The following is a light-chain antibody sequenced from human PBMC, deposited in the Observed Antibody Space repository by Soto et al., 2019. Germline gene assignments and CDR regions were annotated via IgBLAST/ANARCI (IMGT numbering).Light chain of an antibody. CDR3: AAWDDTVRSDV. J-gene: IGLJ1*01. V-gene: IGLV2-8*01. Sequence: QSALTQPPSASGSPGQSVTISCTGTSSDVGGYNYVSWYQQHPGKAPKLMIYEVSKRPSGVPDRFSGSKSGNTASLTVSGLQAEDEAEYYCAAWDDTVRSDVFGTGTKLTVL. CDR1: SSDVGGYNY. CDR2: EVS.